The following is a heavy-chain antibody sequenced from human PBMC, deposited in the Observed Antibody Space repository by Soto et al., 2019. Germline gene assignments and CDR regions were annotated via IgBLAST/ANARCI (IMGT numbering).Heavy chain of an antibody. J-gene: IGHJ4*02. V-gene: IGHV3-30*18. Sequence: VQLVESGGGVVQPGRSLRLSCAASGFTFSDYAMHWVRQAPGKGLEWVAVVSHDGRNTHYADSVKGRFTISRDSSKKTVSLEMTSLRAEDMAVYYGAKGGRQCLVTSDFTYWGQGALVTVSS. D-gene: IGHD6-19*01. CDR1: GFTFSDYA. CDR2: VSHDGRNT. CDR3: AKGGRQCLVTSDFTY.